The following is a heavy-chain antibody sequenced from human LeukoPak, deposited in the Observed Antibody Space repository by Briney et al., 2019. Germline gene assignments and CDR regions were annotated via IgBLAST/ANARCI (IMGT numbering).Heavy chain of an antibody. CDR3: ARGNYDILTGYQRGDFDY. D-gene: IGHD3-9*01. V-gene: IGHV3-21*01. CDR2: ISSSSSYI. Sequence: PGGSLRLSCAASGFTFSSYSMNWVRQAPGKGPEWVSSISSSSSYIYYADSVKGRFTISRDNATNSLYLQMNSLRAEDTAVYYCARGNYDILTGYQRGDFDYWGQGTLVTVSS. J-gene: IGHJ4*02. CDR1: GFTFSSYS.